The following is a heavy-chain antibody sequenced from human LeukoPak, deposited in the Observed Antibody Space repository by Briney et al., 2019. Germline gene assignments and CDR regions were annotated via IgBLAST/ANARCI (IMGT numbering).Heavy chain of an antibody. Sequence: ASVKVSCKASGYTFTSYYMHWVRQAPGQGLEWMGIINPSGGSTSYAQKFQGRVTMTRDTSTSTVYMELSSLRSEDTAVYYCARVYNGGKEPNWFDPWGQGTLVPVPS. D-gene: IGHD4-23*01. V-gene: IGHV1-46*01. CDR3: ARVYNGGKEPNWFDP. J-gene: IGHJ5*02. CDR2: INPSGGST. CDR1: GYTFTSYY.